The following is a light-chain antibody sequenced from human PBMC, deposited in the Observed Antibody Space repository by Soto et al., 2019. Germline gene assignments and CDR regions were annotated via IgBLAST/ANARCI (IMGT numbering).Light chain of an antibody. CDR1: QSISSY. Sequence: DIQMTQSPSSLSASVGDRVTITCRASQSISSYLNWYQQKPGKAPKLLIYAASSLQSGVPSRFSGSGSGTDFTLTISSLQPEDFATYYCQQSYSTHVGTFGQGTKVDIK. CDR3: QQSYSTHVGT. CDR2: AAS. V-gene: IGKV1-39*01. J-gene: IGKJ1*01.